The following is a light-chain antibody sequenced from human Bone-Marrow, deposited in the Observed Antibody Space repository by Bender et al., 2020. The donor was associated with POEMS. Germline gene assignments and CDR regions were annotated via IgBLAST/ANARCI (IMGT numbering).Light chain of an antibody. J-gene: IGLJ1*01. Sequence: QSALTQPASVSGSPGQSITISCTGTSSDIGVYNFVSWYQQHPDKAPKLIIYDVTIRPSGVSNRFSGSKSGNTASLTIFGLQAEDEADYHYCSSAGSNTYVFGTGTGVTVL. CDR3: CSSAGSNTYV. CDR2: DVT. V-gene: IGLV2-23*02. CDR1: SSDIGVYNF.